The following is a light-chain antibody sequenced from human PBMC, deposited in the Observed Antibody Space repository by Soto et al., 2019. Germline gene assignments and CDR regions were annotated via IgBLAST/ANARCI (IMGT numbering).Light chain of an antibody. J-gene: IGKJ1*01. CDR1: QSISSW. CDR2: KAS. Sequence: DIQMTQSPSTLSASVGDRVTITCRASQSISSWLAWYQQKPGKAPKLLIYKASSLESGVPSRFSGSGSGTEFTLTISSLQPDDFATYYGQQYNSYPWTFGKGTQVEI. V-gene: IGKV1-5*03. CDR3: QQYNSYPWT.